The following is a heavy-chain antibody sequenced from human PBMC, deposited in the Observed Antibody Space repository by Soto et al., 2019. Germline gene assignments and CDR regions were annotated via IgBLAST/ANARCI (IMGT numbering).Heavy chain of an antibody. Sequence: PGGSLRLSCAASGFTFTTYAMHWIRQAPGKGLEWVAVIVSDGSRKYYAGSVKGRFTISRDNSKNTLYLQMNSLRVEDTAVYYCVRDILRTETTDFDYWGQGTLVTVSS. D-gene: IGHD4-4*01. CDR2: IVSDGSRK. V-gene: IGHV3-30-3*01. CDR3: VRDILRTETTDFDY. CDR1: GFTFTTYA. J-gene: IGHJ4*02.